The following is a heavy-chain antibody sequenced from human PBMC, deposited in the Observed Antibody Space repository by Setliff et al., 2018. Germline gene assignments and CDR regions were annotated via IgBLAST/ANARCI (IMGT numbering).Heavy chain of an antibody. V-gene: IGHV4-38-2*01. CDR3: ARGLIGYDSSGYWD. Sequence: SETLSLTCAVSGYSISSGYYWGWIRQPPGKGLEWIGSIYHSGSTYYNPSLKSRVTISVDTSKNQFSLKLSSVTAADTAMYYCARGLIGYDSSGYWDWGQGTLVTVSS. CDR2: IYHSGST. CDR1: GYSISSGYY. D-gene: IGHD3-22*01. J-gene: IGHJ4*02.